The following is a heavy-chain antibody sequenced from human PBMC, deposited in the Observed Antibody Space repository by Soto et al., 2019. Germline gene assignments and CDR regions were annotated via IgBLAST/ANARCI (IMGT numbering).Heavy chain of an antibody. D-gene: IGHD3-9*01. CDR3: VKSRLLRYFDWLLLMDV. J-gene: IGHJ6*02. V-gene: IGHV3-64D*08. CDR2: ISSNGGST. Sequence: GVSLRLSCSASGFTFSSYAMHWVRQAPGKGLEYVSAISSNGGSTYYADSVKGRFTISRDNSKNTLYLQMSSLRAEDTAVYYCVKSRLLRYFDWLLLMDVWGQGTTVTVSS. CDR1: GFTFSSYA.